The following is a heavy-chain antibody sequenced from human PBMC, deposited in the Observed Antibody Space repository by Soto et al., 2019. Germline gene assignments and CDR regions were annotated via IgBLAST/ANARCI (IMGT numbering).Heavy chain of an antibody. CDR1: GFTVSSKY. CDR2: IYGGGTT. V-gene: IGHV3-53*01. Sequence: EVQLVESGGGLIQPGGSLRLSCAASGFTVSSKYMTWVRQAPGTGLEWVSVIYGGGTTYYADSVKGRFTISRDNSKNTVYLQVNSLRAEDTAVYYCVQTTGWPGFDFWGQGTLVTVSS. D-gene: IGHD6-19*01. J-gene: IGHJ4*02. CDR3: VQTTGWPGFDF.